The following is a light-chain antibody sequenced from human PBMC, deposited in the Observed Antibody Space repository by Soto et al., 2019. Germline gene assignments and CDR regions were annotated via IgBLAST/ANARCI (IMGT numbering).Light chain of an antibody. CDR2: AAS. V-gene: IGKV1-39*01. CDR3: QQSYSTPAGS. Sequence: DIQMTQSPSYLSASVGDRVTITCRASQSISSYLNWYQQKPGKAPKLLIYAASSLQSGVPSRFSGSGSGTDFTLTISRLQPEDFATYYCQQSYSTPAGSFGGGTKVEIK. J-gene: IGKJ4*01. CDR1: QSISSY.